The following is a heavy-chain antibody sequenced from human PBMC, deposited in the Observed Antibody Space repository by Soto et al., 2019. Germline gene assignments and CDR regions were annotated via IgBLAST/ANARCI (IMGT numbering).Heavy chain of an antibody. CDR3: ARGGGISSGSLFFFDN. Sequence: GSLRLSCAASGFIFRNHAMHWVRQAPGKGLEWVAFISYDATNKNYAVSVKGRFTVSRDNSNNTLYLQMSSLRAEDTAIYFCARGGGISSGSLFFFDNWGQGAPATVSS. D-gene: IGHD6-19*01. J-gene: IGHJ4*02. CDR1: GFIFRNHA. CDR2: ISYDATNK. V-gene: IGHV3-30-3*01.